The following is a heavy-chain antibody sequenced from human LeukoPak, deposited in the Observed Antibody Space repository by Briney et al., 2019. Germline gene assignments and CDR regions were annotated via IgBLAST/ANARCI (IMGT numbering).Heavy chain of an antibody. D-gene: IGHD7-27*01. V-gene: IGHV3-74*01. CDR3: ARDNWGFDY. CDR1: GFTFSSYW. J-gene: IGHJ4*02. Sequence: GGSLRLSCAASGFTFSSYWMHWVRQAPGKGLAWVSRINSDGRSTSYADYVKGRFTISRDNAKITLYLQMNSLRAEDTAVYYCARDNWGFDYWGQGTLVTVSS. CDR2: INSDGRST.